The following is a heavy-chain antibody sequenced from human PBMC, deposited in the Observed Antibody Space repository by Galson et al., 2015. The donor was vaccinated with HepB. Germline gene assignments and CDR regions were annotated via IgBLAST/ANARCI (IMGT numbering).Heavy chain of an antibody. J-gene: IGHJ4*02. CDR2: INGDSGIS. CDR3: AKGDYYPPPPWDY. V-gene: IGHV3-23*01. CDR1: GFALSTYA. Sequence: SLRLSCAASGFALSTYAMSWVRQAPGKGLEWVSIINGDSGISFYADSVRGRFTISRDNSRNTVYLQMSSLRGEDTALYYCAKGDYYPPPPWDYWGQGTLVTVSS. D-gene: IGHD3-10*01.